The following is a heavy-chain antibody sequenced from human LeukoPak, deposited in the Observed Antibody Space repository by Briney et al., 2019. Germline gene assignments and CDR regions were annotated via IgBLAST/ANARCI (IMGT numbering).Heavy chain of an antibody. CDR3: ARGYRHGDY. CDR1: GYTFTNYY. D-gene: IGHD5-18*01. J-gene: IGHJ4*02. V-gene: IGHV1-46*01. CDR2: INPNGGST. Sequence: ASVNVSCKASGYTFTNYYMHWVRQAPGQGLEWMGIINPNGGSTMYAQKFQDRVTMTWDTSTSTVYMELSSLRSEDTAVYYCARGYRHGDYWGQGALVTVSS.